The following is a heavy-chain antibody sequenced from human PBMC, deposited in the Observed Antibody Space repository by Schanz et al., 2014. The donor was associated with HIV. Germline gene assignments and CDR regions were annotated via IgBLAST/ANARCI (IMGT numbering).Heavy chain of an antibody. CDR1: AFPFSNHA. Sequence: EVQLLESGGGLVQPGGSLRLSCAASAFPFSNHAMSWVRQAPGKGLEWVSGMRGSDDSTFYADSVKGRFTISRDNSKNTLYFQMNSLRAEDTAVYYCAKDGSWEAFDAFEIWGQGTMVTVSS. V-gene: IGHV3-23*01. CDR2: MRGSDDST. CDR3: AKDGSWEAFDAFEI. J-gene: IGHJ3*02. D-gene: IGHD1-26*01.